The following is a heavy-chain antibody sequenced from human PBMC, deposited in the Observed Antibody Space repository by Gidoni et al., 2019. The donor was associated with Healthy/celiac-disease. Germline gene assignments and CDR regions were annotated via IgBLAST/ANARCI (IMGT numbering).Heavy chain of an antibody. CDR2: ISYDGSNK. V-gene: IGHV3-30*18. J-gene: IGHJ6*02. CDR3: AKDRWGVDAHSGWSSHYYYYGMDV. Sequence: PGKGLEWVAVISYDGSNKYYADSVKGRFTISRDNSKNTLYLQMNSLRAEDTAVYYCAKDRWGVDAHSGWSSHYYYYGMDVWGQGTTVTVSS. D-gene: IGHD6-19*01.